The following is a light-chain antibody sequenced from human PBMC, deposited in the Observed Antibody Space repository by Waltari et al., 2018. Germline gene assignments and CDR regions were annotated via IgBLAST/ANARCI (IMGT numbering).Light chain of an antibody. CDR3: QQHSNYWT. Sequence: DIQMSQSPSTLSASVGDRVTITCRASQNLKSWLAWYQQKPGKAPKLLIYKASSLESGVPSRFSGSGSGTEFTLTISSLQPDDFATYYCQQHSNYWTFGQGTKVEIK. CDR2: KAS. J-gene: IGKJ1*01. CDR1: QNLKSW. V-gene: IGKV1-5*03.